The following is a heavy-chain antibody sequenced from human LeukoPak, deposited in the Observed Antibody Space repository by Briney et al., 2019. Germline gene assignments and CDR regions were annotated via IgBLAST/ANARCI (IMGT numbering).Heavy chain of an antibody. V-gene: IGHV4-39*01. Sequence: WIRQXXXXXLEXIGSIYYSGSTYYNPSLKSRVTISVDTSKNQFSLKLSSVTAADTAVYYCARGRGYIAARLYFDYWGQGTLVTVSS. D-gene: IGHD6-6*01. CDR2: IYYSGST. J-gene: IGHJ4*02. CDR3: ARGRGYIAARLYFDY.